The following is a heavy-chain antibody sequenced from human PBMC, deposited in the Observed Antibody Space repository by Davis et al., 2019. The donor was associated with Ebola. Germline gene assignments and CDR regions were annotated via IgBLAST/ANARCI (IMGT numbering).Heavy chain of an antibody. CDR3: ARAFESGYSYGYTPLDY. D-gene: IGHD5-18*01. CDR2: TYYRSKWYN. CDR1: GDSVSSNSAA. Sequence: SETLSLTCAISGDSVSSNSAAWNWISQSPSRGLEWLGRTYYRSKWYNDYAVSVKSRITINPDTSKNQFSLQLNSVTPEDTAVYYCARAFESGYSYGYTPLDYWGQGTLVTVSS. V-gene: IGHV6-1*01. J-gene: IGHJ4*02.